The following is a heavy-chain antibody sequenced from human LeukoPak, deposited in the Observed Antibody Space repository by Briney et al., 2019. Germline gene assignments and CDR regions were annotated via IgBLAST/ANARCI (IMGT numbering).Heavy chain of an antibody. CDR2: IYHSGST. V-gene: IGHV4-30-2*01. CDR3: ARGGGYCSGGSCYSGIFDY. Sequence: SETLSLTCAVSGGSISRGGYSWRWLRQPPGKGLEWIGYIYHSGSTYYNPSLKSRVTISVDRSKNQFSLKLSSVTAADTAVYYCARGGGYCSGGSCYSGIFDYWGQGTLVTVSS. J-gene: IGHJ4*02. CDR1: GGSISRGGYS. D-gene: IGHD2-15*01.